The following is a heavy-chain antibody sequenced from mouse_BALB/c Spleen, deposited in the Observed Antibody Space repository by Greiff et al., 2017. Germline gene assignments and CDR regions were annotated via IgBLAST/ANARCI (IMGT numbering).Heavy chain of an antibody. V-gene: IGHV5-6-5*01. Sequence: EVHLVESGGGLVKPGGSLKLSCAASGFTFSSYAMSWVRQTPEKRLEWVASISSGGSTYYPDSVKGRFTISRDNARNILYLQMSSLRSEDTAMYYCARGLPYFDYWGQGTTLTVSS. CDR3: ARGLPYFDY. J-gene: IGHJ2*01. CDR1: GFTFSSYA. CDR2: ISSGGST.